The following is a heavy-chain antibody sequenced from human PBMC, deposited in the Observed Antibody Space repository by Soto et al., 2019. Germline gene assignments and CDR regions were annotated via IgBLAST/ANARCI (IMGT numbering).Heavy chain of an antibody. CDR2: INAGNGNT. CDR3: ARAVAVAGTDYYYGMDV. J-gene: IGHJ6*02. V-gene: IGHV1-3*01. CDR1: GYTFTSYA. Sequence: ASVKVSCKASGYTFTSYAMHWVRQAPGQRLEWMGWINAGNGNTKYSQKFQGRVTITRDTSASTAYMELSSLRSEDTAVYYCARAVAVAGTDYYYGMDVWGQGTTVTVS. D-gene: IGHD6-19*01.